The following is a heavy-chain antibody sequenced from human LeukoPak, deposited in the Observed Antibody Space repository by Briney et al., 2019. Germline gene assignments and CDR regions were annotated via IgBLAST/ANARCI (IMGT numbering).Heavy chain of an antibody. CDR1: GGSISSGDYY. Sequence: PSQTLSLTCTVSGGSISSGDYYWSWIRQPPGKGLEWIGYIYYSGSTYYNPSLKSRVTISVDTSKNQFSLKLSSVTTADTAVYYCARGRNGDYRDWFDPWGQGTRVTVSS. J-gene: IGHJ5*02. D-gene: IGHD4-17*01. CDR2: IYYSGST. V-gene: IGHV4-30-4*01. CDR3: ARGRNGDYRDWFDP.